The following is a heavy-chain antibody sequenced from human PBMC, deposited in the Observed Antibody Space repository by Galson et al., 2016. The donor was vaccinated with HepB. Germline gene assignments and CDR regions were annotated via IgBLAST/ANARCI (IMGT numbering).Heavy chain of an antibody. D-gene: IGHD1-1*01. CDR2: IYYNGNT. V-gene: IGHV4-39*02. J-gene: IGHJ3*02. CDR3: AREVSDDDAFDI. Sequence: ETLSLTCIVYGGFISSSSYYWGWIRQPPGKGLEWIGIIYYNGNTFYNPSLKSRVTISVDTYKNQFSLKLTSVTASDTAVYFCAREVSDDDAFDIWGQGTMVTVSS. CDR1: GGFISSSSYY.